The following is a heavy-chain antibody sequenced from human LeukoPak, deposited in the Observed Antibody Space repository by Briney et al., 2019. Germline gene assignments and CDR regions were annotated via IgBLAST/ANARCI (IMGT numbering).Heavy chain of an antibody. CDR3: ARDYKYAFDN. D-gene: IGHD5-24*01. V-gene: IGHV3-48*01. CDR1: GFTFSDYS. CDR2: IGIDSGTT. Sequence: GGSLRLSCAASGFTFSDYSMNWVRQDPGKGLEWISYIGIDSGTTNYADSVKGRFTISGDKAKNSLYLQMNSLRVEDTAVYYCARDYKYAFDNWGQGTLVTVSS. J-gene: IGHJ4*02.